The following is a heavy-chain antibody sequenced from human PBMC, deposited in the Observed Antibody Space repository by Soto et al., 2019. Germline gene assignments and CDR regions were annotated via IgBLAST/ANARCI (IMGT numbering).Heavy chain of an antibody. CDR3: AREGYNWNYVKLYY. CDR2: ISSSGSTI. D-gene: IGHD1-7*01. V-gene: IGHV3-11*01. CDR1: GFTFSDYY. Sequence: PRGSLRLSCAASGFTFSDYYMSWIRQAPGKGLEWVSYISSSGSTIYYADSVKGRFTISRDNAKNSLYLQMNSLRAEDTAVYYCAREGYNWNYVKLYYWGQVTLVTVSS. J-gene: IGHJ4*02.